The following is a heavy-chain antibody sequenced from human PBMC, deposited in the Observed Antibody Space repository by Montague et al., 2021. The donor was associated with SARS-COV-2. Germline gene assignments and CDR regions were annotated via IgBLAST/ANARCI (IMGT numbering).Heavy chain of an antibody. D-gene: IGHD2/OR15-2a*01. CDR3: AKSAWHNWYFDI. CDR2: MPYSEST. Sequence: SETLSLTCTVSGDSISRNSYYWGWIRQPPGKGLEWIGSMPYSESTYHNPSLKSRVSISVDTSKNQFSLKLSSMTAADTAVYYCAKSAWHNWYFDIWGRGTLVTVSS. V-gene: IGHV4-39*01. CDR1: GDSISRNSYY. J-gene: IGHJ2*01.